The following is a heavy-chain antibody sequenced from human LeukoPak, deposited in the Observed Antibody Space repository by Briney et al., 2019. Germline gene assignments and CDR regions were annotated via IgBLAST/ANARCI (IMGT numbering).Heavy chain of an antibody. V-gene: IGHV1-69*05. CDR3: ARVWFGDAQEWPFDI. D-gene: IGHD3-10*01. Sequence: VASVKVSCKASGGTFSSYAISWVRQAPGQGLEWMGGIIPIFGTANYAQKFQGRVTITTDESTSTAYMELSSLRSEDTAVYYCARVWFGDAQEWPFDIWGQGTMVTVSS. CDR2: IIPIFGTA. J-gene: IGHJ3*02. CDR1: GGTFSSYA.